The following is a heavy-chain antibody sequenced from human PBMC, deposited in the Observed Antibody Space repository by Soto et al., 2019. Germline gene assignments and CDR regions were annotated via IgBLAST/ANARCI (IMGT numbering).Heavy chain of an antibody. Sequence: QLQLQESGPGLVKPSETLSLTCTVSGGSISSSSYYWGWIRQPPGKGLEWIGSIYYSGSTYYNPSLKSRVTISVDTSKNQFSLKLSSVTAADTAVYYCARRVYCSGGSCYYFDYWGQGTLVTVSS. CDR2: IYYSGST. J-gene: IGHJ4*02. CDR1: GGSISSSSYY. D-gene: IGHD2-15*01. CDR3: ARRVYCSGGSCYYFDY. V-gene: IGHV4-39*01.